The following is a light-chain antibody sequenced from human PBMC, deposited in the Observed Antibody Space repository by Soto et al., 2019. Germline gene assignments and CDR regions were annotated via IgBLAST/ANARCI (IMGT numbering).Light chain of an antibody. CDR2: DAS. Sequence: DIQMTQSPSSLSASVGDRVTITCQASQDISNYLNWYQQKPGKAPKLLIYDASNLETGVPSRFIGSGSGTDFTFTISSLQPEAIATYYCQQYDNLPPYTFGQGTKLEIK. CDR3: QQYDNLPPYT. J-gene: IGKJ2*01. CDR1: QDISNY. V-gene: IGKV1-33*01.